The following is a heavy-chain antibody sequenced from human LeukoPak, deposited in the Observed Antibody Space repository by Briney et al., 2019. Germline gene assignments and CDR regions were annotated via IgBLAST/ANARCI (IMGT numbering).Heavy chain of an antibody. D-gene: IGHD2-2*01. CDR1: GYTFTSYG. Sequence: GASVKVSCKASGYTFTSYGISWVRQAPGQGLEWMGWISAYNGNTNYAQKLQGRVTMTTDTSTSTAYMELRSLRSDDTAVYYCARDPGCSSTSCPQPIDYWGQGTLVTVSS. J-gene: IGHJ4*02. CDR3: ARDPGCSSTSCPQPIDY. CDR2: ISAYNGNT. V-gene: IGHV1-18*01.